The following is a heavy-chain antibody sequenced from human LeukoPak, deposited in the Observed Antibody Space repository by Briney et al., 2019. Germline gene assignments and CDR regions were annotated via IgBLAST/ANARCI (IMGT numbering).Heavy chain of an antibody. CDR3: ARDTYYCSSTSCPYYYYYYMDV. CDR2: IYYSGST. Sequence: SETLSLTCTVSGGSISSYYWSWIRQPPGKGLEWIGYIYYSGSTNYNPSLKSRVTISVDTFKNQFSLKLSSVTAADTAVYYCARDTYYCSSTSCPYYYYYYMDVWGKGTTVTVSS. J-gene: IGHJ6*03. D-gene: IGHD2-2*01. V-gene: IGHV4-59*01. CDR1: GGSISSYY.